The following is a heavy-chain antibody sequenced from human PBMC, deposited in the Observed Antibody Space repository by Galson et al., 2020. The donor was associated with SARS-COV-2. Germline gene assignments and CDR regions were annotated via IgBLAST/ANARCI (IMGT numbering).Heavy chain of an antibody. V-gene: IGHV1-2*02. CDR3: ARSNYDSSGYYPDY. CDR2: INPNSGGT. J-gene: IGHJ4*02. CDR1: GYTFTGYY. Sequence: GESLKISCKASGYTFTGYYMHWVRQAPGQGLEWMGWINPNSGGTNYAQKFQGRVTMTRDTSISTAYMELSRLRSDDTAVYYCARSNYDSSGYYPDYWGQGTLVTVSS. D-gene: IGHD3-22*01.